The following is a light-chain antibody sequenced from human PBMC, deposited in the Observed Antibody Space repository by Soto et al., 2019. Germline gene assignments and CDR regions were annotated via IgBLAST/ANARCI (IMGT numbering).Light chain of an antibody. V-gene: IGKV1-5*03. CDR2: KAS. CDR1: QSISSW. Sequence: DIQMTQSPSTLSASVGDRVTITCRASQSISSWLAWYQQKPGKAPKILIYKASSLESGVPSRFSGSGSGTEFTLTISSLQPDDFATYYCQHSRTFGQGTKVEIK. J-gene: IGKJ1*01. CDR3: QHSRT.